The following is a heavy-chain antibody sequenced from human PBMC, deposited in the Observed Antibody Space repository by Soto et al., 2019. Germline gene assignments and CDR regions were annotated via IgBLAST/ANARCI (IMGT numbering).Heavy chain of an antibody. V-gene: IGHV3-11*06. CDR3: ARDLSSSSTNYLDS. Sequence: LRLSCAASGFTFSDYYMSWIRQAPGKGLEWLSYISSSSSYTNYADSVKGRFTISRDNAKNSLFLQMNSLRADDTAVYYCARDLSSSSTNYLDSWGQGTLVTVSS. J-gene: IGHJ4*02. CDR2: ISSSSSYT. CDR1: GFTFSDYY.